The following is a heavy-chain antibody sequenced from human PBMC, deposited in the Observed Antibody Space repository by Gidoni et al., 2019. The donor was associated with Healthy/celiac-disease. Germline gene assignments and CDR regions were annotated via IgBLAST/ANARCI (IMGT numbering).Heavy chain of an antibody. CDR1: GFTFDDDA. V-gene: IGHV3-9*01. CDR2: ISYNSGNI. D-gene: IGHD6-19*01. CDR3: AKDLSAVAGRGGPYYYYGMDV. Sequence: EVQLVESVGGLVQPGRSLRLSCAASGFTFDDDAMTWARQAPGRGLEWVSRISYNSGNIGYADSVKGRFTISRDNAKNSLYLQMNSLRAEDTALYYCAKDLSAVAGRGGPYYYYGMDVWGQGTTVTVSS. J-gene: IGHJ6*02.